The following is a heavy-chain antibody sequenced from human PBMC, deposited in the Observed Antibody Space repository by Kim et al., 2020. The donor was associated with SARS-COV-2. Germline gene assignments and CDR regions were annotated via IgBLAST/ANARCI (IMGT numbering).Heavy chain of an antibody. V-gene: IGHV4-34*01. J-gene: IGHJ3*02. CDR1: GGSFSGYY. CDR3: ARGPDPAIAFDI. Sequence: SETLSLTCAVYGGSFSGYYWSWIRQPPGKGLEWIGEINHSGSTNYNPSLKSRVTISVDTSKNQFSLKLSSVTAADTAVYYCARGPDPAIAFDIWGQGTMVTVSS. CDR2: INHSGST.